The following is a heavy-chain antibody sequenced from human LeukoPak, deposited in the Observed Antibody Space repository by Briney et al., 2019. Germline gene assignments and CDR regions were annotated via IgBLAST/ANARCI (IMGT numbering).Heavy chain of an antibody. CDR3: AGARITMVRGVFPYVDY. D-gene: IGHD3-10*01. J-gene: IGHJ4*02. CDR2: ISSSSSYI. V-gene: IGHV3-21*01. Sequence: PGGSLRLSCAASGFTFSSYSMNWVRQAPGKGLEWVSSISSSSSYIYYADSVKGRFTISRDNAKNSLYLQMNSLRAEDTAVYYCAGARITMVRGVFPYVDYWGQGTLVTVSS. CDR1: GFTFSSYS.